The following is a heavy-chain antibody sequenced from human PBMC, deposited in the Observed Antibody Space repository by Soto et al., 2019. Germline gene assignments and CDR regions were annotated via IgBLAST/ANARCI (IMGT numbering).Heavy chain of an antibody. V-gene: IGHV4-31*03. Sequence: SETLSLTCTVSGGSISSGGYYWSWIRQHPGKGLEWIGYIYYSGSTYYNPSLKSRVTISVDTSKNQFSLKLSSVTAADTAVYYCARVSRGDYSNFDYWGQGTLVTVSS. J-gene: IGHJ4*02. CDR1: GGSISSGGYY. CDR2: IYYSGST. CDR3: ARVSRGDYSNFDY. D-gene: IGHD4-17*01.